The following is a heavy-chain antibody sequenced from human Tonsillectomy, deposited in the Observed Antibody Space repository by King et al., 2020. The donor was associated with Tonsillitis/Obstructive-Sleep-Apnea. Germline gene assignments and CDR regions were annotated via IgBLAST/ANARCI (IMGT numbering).Heavy chain of an antibody. CDR3: AKDLYDYGGTARLLDY. V-gene: IGHV3-23*04. D-gene: IGHD4-23*01. Sequence: VQLVESGGGLVQPGGSLRLSCAASGFTFSSYAMSWVRQAPGKGLEWVAGISGSGGSTYYADSVKGRFTISRDNSKNTLSLQMNSLRAEDTAVYYCAKDLYDYGGTARLLDYWGQGPLVTVSS. J-gene: IGHJ4*02. CDR2: ISGSGGST. CDR1: GFTFSSYA.